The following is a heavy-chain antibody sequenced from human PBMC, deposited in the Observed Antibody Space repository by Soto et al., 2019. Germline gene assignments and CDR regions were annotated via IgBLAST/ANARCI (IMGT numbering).Heavy chain of an antibody. CDR2: IKQDGSVK. J-gene: IGHJ4*02. Sequence: GGSLRLSCAASGFTFRSYWMSWVRQAPGKGLEWVANIKQDGSVKYYLDSVKGRFTISRDNAKNSMFLQMSSLSAEDTAVYYCVRAEGRCSGRTCKYYFDFWGQGT. CDR3: VRAEGRCSGRTCKYYFDF. V-gene: IGHV3-7*01. CDR1: GFTFRSYW. D-gene: IGHD2-15*01.